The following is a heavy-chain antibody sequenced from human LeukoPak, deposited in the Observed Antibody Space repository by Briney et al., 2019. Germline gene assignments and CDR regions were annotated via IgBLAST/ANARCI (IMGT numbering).Heavy chain of an antibody. J-gene: IGHJ4*01. D-gene: IGHD1-26*01. CDR1: GGSITSYY. Sequence: SETLSLTCTVSGGSITSYYYTWIRQPPGKGLEWISYIYYSGNTNYNPSLKSRVTMSLGMSKNQFSLRLTSVTAADTAVYYCAREDSGTSIDYWGQGTLVTVSS. CDR2: IYYSGNT. CDR3: AREDSGTSIDY. V-gene: IGHV4-59*01.